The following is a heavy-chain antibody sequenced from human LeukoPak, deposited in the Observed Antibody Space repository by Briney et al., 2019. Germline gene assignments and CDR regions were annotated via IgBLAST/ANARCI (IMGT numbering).Heavy chain of an antibody. Sequence: SGGSLRLSCAASGFTFSSYAMTWVRQAPGKGLEWVANIKQDGSDKYYVDSVKGRFTISRDNAKNSLYLQMNSLRDEDTAVYYCARAEEQRWGYVDYWGQGTLVTVSS. CDR2: IKQDGSDK. D-gene: IGHD5-24*01. V-gene: IGHV3-7*04. CDR1: GFTFSSYA. CDR3: ARAEEQRWGYVDY. J-gene: IGHJ4*02.